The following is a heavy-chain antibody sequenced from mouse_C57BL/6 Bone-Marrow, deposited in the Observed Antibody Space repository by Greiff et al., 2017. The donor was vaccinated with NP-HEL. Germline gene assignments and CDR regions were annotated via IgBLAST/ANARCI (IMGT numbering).Heavy chain of an antibody. CDR2: ISDGGSYT. D-gene: IGHD2-4*01. CDR3: ARSDYGGAY. J-gene: IGHJ3*01. CDR1: GFTFSSYA. V-gene: IGHV5-4*03. Sequence: EVKLVESGGGLVKPGGSLKLSCAASGFTFSSYAMSWVRQTPEKRLEWVATISDGGSYTYYPDNVKGRFTISRDNATNNLYLQMSHLKSEDTAVYYCARSDYGGAYWGQGTLVTVSA.